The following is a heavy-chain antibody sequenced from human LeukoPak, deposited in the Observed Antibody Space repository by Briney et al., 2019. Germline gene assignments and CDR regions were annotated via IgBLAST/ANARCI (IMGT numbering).Heavy chain of an antibody. V-gene: IGHV3-30*02. Sequence: PGGSLRLSCAASGFTFSSYGMHWVRQAPGKGLEWVAFIRYDGSNKCYADSVKGRFTISRDNSKNMLYLQMTSLRGEETAVYYCAKVTSPYYYYMDVWGKGTTVTVSS. CDR3: AKVTSPYYYYMDV. CDR1: GFTFSSYG. J-gene: IGHJ6*03. CDR2: IRYDGSNK.